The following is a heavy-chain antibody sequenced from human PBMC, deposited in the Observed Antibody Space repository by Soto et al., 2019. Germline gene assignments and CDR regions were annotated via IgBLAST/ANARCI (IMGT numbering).Heavy chain of an antibody. V-gene: IGHV4-59*01. CDR3: ARGGTTAVRKGAGFDYYYYGMDV. CDR1: GGSISSYY. Sequence: QVQLQESGPGLVKPSETLSLTCTVSGGSISSYYWSWIRQPPGKGLEWIGYIYYRGRTNYNPSLKSRVTISVDTSKNQFSLKLSSVTAADTAVYYCARGGTTAVRKGAGFDYYYYGMDVWGQGTTVTVSS. J-gene: IGHJ6*02. D-gene: IGHD1-1*01. CDR2: IYYRGRT.